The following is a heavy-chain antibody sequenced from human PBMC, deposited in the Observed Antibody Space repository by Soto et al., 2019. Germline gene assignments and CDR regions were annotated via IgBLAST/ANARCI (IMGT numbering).Heavy chain of an antibody. Sequence: QVQLVQSGAEVKKPGASVKVSCKASGYTFTDYYVHWVRQAPGQGLEWMGWINTTTGGTNYAQKFQGRVTMTRDTSITTAYLELNRLTSDDTAVYYCARDTYHNFDYWGQGTLVTASP. J-gene: IGHJ4*02. CDR1: GYTFTDYY. V-gene: IGHV1-2*02. CDR2: INTTTGGT. CDR3: ARDTYHNFDY.